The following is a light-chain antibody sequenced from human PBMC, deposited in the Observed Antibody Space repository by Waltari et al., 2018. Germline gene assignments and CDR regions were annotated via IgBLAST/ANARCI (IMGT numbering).Light chain of an antibody. CDR1: SSDVGGYNY. CDR2: DVS. Sequence: QSALTQPASVSGSPGQSITISCTGTSSDVGGYNYVPWYQQHAGKAPKLMIYDVSMRPSGVSNRFSGSKSGNTASLTISGLQAEDEADYYCSSYTSSSTWVFGGGTKLTVL. J-gene: IGLJ3*02. V-gene: IGLV2-14*01. CDR3: SSYTSSSTWV.